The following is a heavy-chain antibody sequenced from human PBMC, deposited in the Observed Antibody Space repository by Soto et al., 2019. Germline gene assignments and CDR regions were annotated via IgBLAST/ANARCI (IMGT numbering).Heavy chain of an antibody. J-gene: IGHJ4*02. D-gene: IGHD2-2*01. CDR2: ISSSSSYI. Sequence: PGGSLRLSCAASGFTFSSYSMNWVRQAPGKGLEWVSSISSSSSYIYYADSVKGRFTISRDNAKNSLYLQMNSLRAEDTAVYYCARAGLLANQFDYWGQGTLVTVSS. CDR1: GFTFSSYS. V-gene: IGHV3-21*01. CDR3: ARAGLLANQFDY.